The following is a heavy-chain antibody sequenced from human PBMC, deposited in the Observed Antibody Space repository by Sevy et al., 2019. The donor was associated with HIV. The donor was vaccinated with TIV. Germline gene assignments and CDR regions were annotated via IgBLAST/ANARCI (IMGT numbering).Heavy chain of an antibody. D-gene: IGHD6-19*01. V-gene: IGHV3-21*01. Sequence: GGSLRLSCAASGFTFSSYSMHWVRQAPGKGLEWVSSISGLSNYIYYADSMKGRFSISRDNAKNSLYLQMISLRAEDTAVFYCASAVPATDAFDIWGQGTLVTVSS. CDR2: ISGLSNYI. CDR3: ASAVPATDAFDI. J-gene: IGHJ3*02. CDR1: GFTFSSYS.